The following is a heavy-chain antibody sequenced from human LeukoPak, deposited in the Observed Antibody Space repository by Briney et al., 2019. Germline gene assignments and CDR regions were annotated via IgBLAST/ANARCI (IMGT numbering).Heavy chain of an antibody. J-gene: IGHJ4*02. CDR1: GYTFTSYA. CDR3: ASPIGYSGYDWIFDY. V-gene: IGHV1-3*01. CDR2: INAGNGNT. D-gene: IGHD5-12*01. Sequence: ASVKVSCKASGYTFTSYAMHWVRQAPGQRLEWMGWINAGNGNTKYSQKFQGRVTITRDTSASTAYMELSSLRSEDTAVYYCASPIGYSGYDWIFDYWGQETLVTVSS.